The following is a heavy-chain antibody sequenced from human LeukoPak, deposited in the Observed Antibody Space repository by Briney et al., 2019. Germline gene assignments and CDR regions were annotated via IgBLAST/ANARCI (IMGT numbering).Heavy chain of an antibody. J-gene: IGHJ4*02. CDR3: AKAQYYYDSSGFFDY. Sequence: GGSLSLSCAVSGFTFSSYAMSWVRQAPGKGLEWVSAISGSGGSTYYADSVKGRFTISRDNSKNTLYLQMNSLRAEDTAVYYCAKAQYYYDSSGFFDYWGQGTLVTVSS. CDR1: GFTFSSYA. CDR2: ISGSGGST. V-gene: IGHV3-23*01. D-gene: IGHD3-22*01.